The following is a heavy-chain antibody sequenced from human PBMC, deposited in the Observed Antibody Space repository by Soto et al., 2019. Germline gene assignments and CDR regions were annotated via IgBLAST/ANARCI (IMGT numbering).Heavy chain of an antibody. D-gene: IGHD1-26*01. J-gene: IGHJ4*02. Sequence: VQLAESGGGLVQPGGSLRLSCAASGFTFSDYWIHWVRQAPGKGLVWVSRINREGSSRNYADSVEGRFTISRDNAKNTVSLQMNSLRDEDTAVYYGVGEARGSYYVDSWGQGALVRVS. CDR2: INREGSSR. CDR1: GFTFSDYW. V-gene: IGHV3-74*01. CDR3: VGEARGSYYVDS.